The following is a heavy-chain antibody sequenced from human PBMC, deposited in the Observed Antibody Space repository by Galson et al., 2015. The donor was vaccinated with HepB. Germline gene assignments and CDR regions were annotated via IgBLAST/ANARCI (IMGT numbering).Heavy chain of an antibody. CDR2: ISYDGSNK. D-gene: IGHD3-22*01. CDR3: AKGDDSSGHYNIDS. V-gene: IGHV3-30*18. Sequence: SLRLSCAACGFTFSDFGINWVRQAPGKGLEWVAVISYDGSNKYYAESLKGRFTISRDNSKNTLYLQMNSLRAEDTAVYYCAKGDDSSGHYNIDSWGQGTLVTVSS. J-gene: IGHJ4*02. CDR1: GFTFSDFG.